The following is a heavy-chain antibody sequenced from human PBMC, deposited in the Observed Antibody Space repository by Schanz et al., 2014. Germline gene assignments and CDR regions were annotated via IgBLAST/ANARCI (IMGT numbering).Heavy chain of an antibody. Sequence: VQLMESGGGLVKPGGSLRLSCAASGFTFSDYYMSWIRQAPGKGLEWVSYVSRSTPDIYYADSVKGRFTMSRDNAKNSVFLQMNSLRAEDTAVYYCVRDSFFAFDYWGQGTLVTVSS. CDR3: VRDSFFAFDY. CDR1: GFTFSDYY. CDR2: VSRSTPDI. J-gene: IGHJ4*02. V-gene: IGHV3-11*06. D-gene: IGHD3-3*01.